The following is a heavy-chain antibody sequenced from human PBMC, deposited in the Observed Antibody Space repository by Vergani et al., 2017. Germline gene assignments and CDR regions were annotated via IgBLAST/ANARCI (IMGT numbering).Heavy chain of an antibody. D-gene: IGHD4-23*01. CDR2: ISAYNGNP. Sequence: QVQLVQSGAEVKKPGASVKVSCKASGYTFTSYGISWVRQAPGQGLEWMGWISAYNGNPNYAQKLQVRVTMTTDTATSTAYMELRSRRSDDTAVYYCARTRGVTRVGEIDNDYWGQGTLVTVSS. CDR1: GYTFTSYG. V-gene: IGHV1-18*01. J-gene: IGHJ4*02. CDR3: ARTRGVTRVGEIDNDY.